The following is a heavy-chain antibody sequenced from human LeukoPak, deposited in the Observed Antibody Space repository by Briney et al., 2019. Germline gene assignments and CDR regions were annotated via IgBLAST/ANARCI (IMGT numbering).Heavy chain of an antibody. V-gene: IGHV3-21*06. D-gene: IGHD6-19*01. CDR1: GFTFRTYT. J-gene: IGHJ4*02. Sequence: PGGSLRLSCAASGFTFRTYTMNWVRQAPGKGLEWVASISTSSSVIHYADSVKGRFTISRDNDKTSLYLVMDSLRAEDTAVYYCARDMGRRGGRLLDHYSSGWFGMDYWGQGILVTVSS. CDR3: ARDMGRRGGRLLDHYSSGWFGMDY. CDR2: ISTSSSVI.